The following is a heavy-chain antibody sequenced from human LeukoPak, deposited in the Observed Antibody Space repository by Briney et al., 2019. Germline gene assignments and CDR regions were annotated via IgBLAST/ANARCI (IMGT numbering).Heavy chain of an antibody. D-gene: IGHD3-10*01. CDR3: ARGARGVSGYYFDF. Sequence: GGSPRLSCAASGFTFDDYGMSWVRQAPGKGLEWVSGINWNGGSTGYADSVKGRFTISRDNAKNSLYLQMNSLRAEDTALYYCARGARGVSGYYFDFWGQGTLVTVSS. J-gene: IGHJ4*02. V-gene: IGHV3-20*04. CDR2: INWNGGST. CDR1: GFTFDDYG.